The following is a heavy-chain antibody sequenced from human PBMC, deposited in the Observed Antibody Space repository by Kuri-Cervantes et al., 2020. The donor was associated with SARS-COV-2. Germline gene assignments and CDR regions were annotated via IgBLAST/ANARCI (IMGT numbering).Heavy chain of an antibody. D-gene: IGHD6-13*01. Sequence: GSLRLSCTVSGGSISSSSYYWGWIRQPPGKGLEWIGYIYYSGSTNYNPSLKSRVTISVDTSKNQFSLKLSSVTAADTAVYYCARDSSSWDYYFDYWGQGTLVTVSS. CDR3: ARDSSSWDYYFDY. CDR2: IYYSGST. V-gene: IGHV4-61*05. CDR1: GGSISSSSYY. J-gene: IGHJ4*02.